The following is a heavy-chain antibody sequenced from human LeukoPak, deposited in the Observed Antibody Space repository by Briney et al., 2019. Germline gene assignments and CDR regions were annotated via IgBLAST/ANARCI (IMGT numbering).Heavy chain of an antibody. CDR3: ARGSTTIFGVVIITEVYWFDP. CDR2: INHSGST. CDR1: GGSFSGYY. V-gene: IGHV4-34*01. Sequence: SSETLSLTCAVYGGSFSGYYWSWIRQPPGKGLEWIGEINHSGSTNYNPSLKSRVTISVDTSKNQFSLKLSSVTAADTAVYYCARGSTTIFGVVIITEVYWFDPWGQGTLVTVPS. D-gene: IGHD3-3*01. J-gene: IGHJ5*02.